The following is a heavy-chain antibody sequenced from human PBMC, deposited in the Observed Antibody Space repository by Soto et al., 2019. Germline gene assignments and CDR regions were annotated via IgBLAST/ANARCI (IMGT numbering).Heavy chain of an antibody. J-gene: IGHJ4*02. Sequence: QVHLVESGGGVVQPGRSLRLSCAESGFTFNTYGMHWVRQAPGKGLEWVAVIWSDGSNKYYADSVKGRFTISRDISNNTLFLQMNNLRAEDTALYYCARDRECSGGFCLSGLFDFWGQGTLVTVSS. D-gene: IGHD2-15*01. CDR2: IWSDGSNK. CDR1: GFTFNTYG. CDR3: ARDRECSGGFCLSGLFDF. V-gene: IGHV3-33*01.